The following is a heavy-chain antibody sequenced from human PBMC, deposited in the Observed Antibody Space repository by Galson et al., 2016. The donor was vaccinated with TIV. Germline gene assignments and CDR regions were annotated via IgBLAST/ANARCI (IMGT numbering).Heavy chain of an antibody. CDR2: ISYDEKYK. Sequence: SLRLSCAASGFTFSSHGIHWVRQAPGKGLEWVAVISYDEKYKHYADSVKGRFTISRDNSKNMVYLQMNSLRPGDTAVYFCAKDPRIYGDYLLAYFDYWGQGILVTVSS. CDR3: AKDPRIYGDYLLAYFDY. V-gene: IGHV3-30*18. CDR1: GFTFSSHG. D-gene: IGHD4-17*01. J-gene: IGHJ4*02.